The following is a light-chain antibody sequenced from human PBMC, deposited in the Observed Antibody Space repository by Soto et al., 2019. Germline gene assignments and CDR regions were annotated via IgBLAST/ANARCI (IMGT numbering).Light chain of an antibody. V-gene: IGKV1-9*01. Sequence: DIQLTQYPSFLSASVGDRVTITCRASQGISSSLAWYQQKPGKAPNLLIYAASTLQTGVPTRFSGSGSGTEFTLTISSLQPEDFASYYCEQVNSYPLTFGGGPKVEIK. CDR1: QGISSS. CDR2: AAS. J-gene: IGKJ4*01. CDR3: EQVNSYPLT.